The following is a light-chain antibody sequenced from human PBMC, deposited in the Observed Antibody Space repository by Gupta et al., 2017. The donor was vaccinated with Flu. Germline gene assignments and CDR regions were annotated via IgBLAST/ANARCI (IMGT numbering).Light chain of an antibody. CDR2: EVS. J-gene: IGLJ3*02. V-gene: IGLV2-14*01. Sequence: TISCTGSSSAVGSYNSVSLYQQHPDKAHNLMIYEVSKRPAGVASRFSGSKSGNTASLTISGRREEDVADYYGLAYTTTTRQVFGGGTKLTVL. CDR3: LAYTTTTRQV. CDR1: SSAVGSYNS.